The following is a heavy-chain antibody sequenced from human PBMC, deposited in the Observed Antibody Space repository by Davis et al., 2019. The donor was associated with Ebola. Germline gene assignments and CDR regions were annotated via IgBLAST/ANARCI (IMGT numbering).Heavy chain of an antibody. Sequence: GESLKISCAASGFTFSTYAMSWVRQAPGMGLEWVSVISGSGGYTYYADSVKGRFIISRDNRRNTLFLQMNSLRAEDTAVYYCARRADYWGQGTLVTVSS. V-gene: IGHV3-23*01. CDR2: ISGSGGYT. J-gene: IGHJ4*02. CDR3: ARRADY. CDR1: GFTFSTYA.